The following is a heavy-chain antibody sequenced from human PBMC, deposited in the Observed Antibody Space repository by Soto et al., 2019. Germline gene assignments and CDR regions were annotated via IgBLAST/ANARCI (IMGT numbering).Heavy chain of an antibody. Sequence: SAKVSFKVSCDSFINYGFTWVRQAPGQGLEWMVWISTYNDNTNYAQKLQGRVTMTTDTSTTTAYMELRSLRSDDTAVYYCARVMVRLFGSGSSRPYGLDVWGQGTTVTVSS. CDR3: ARVMVRLFGSGSSRPYGLDV. CDR2: ISTYNDNT. CDR1: CDSFINYG. V-gene: IGHV1-18*01. J-gene: IGHJ6*02. D-gene: IGHD3-10*01.